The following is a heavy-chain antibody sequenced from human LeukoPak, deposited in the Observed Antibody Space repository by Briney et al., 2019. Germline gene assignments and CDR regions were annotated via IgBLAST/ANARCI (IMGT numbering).Heavy chain of an antibody. V-gene: IGHV1-69*01. J-gene: IGHJ5*02. CDR1: GGTFRRYA. D-gene: IGHD3-22*01. CDR3: ARGPWNYDSSGYYFLWFDP. Sequence: ASVKVSYKASGGTFRRYAISWVRQAPGQGLEWMGGIIPIFGTANYAQKFQGRVTITADESTSTAYMELTSLRSEDTVMYYCARGPWNYDSSGYYFLWFDPWGQGTLVTASS. CDR2: IIPIFGTA.